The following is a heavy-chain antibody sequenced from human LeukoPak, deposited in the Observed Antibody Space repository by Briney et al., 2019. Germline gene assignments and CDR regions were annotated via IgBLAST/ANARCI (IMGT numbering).Heavy chain of an antibody. CDR2: IYHSGST. CDR1: GYSISSGYY. Sequence: SETLSLTCTVSGYSISSGYYWGWIRQPPGKGLEWIGSIYHSGSTYYNPSLKSRVTISVDTSKNQFSLKLSSVTAADTAVYYCARGGVHDAFDIWGQGTMVTVSS. CDR3: ARGGVHDAFDI. V-gene: IGHV4-38-2*02. J-gene: IGHJ3*02. D-gene: IGHD3-16*01.